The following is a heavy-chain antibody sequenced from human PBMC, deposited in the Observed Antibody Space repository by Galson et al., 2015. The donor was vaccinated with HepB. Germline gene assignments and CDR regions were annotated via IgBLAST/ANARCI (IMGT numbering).Heavy chain of an antibody. J-gene: IGHJ4*02. CDR2: IIPIFGTA. D-gene: IGHD5-18*01. CDR1: GGTFSRYA. Sequence: SVKVSCKASGGTFSRYAISWVRQAPGQGLEWMGGIIPIFGTANYAQKFRGRVTITADESTSTAFMELSSLRSEDTAVYYCAREGYADTAMVTHFDYWGQGTLVTVSS. CDR3: AREGYADTAMVTHFDY. V-gene: IGHV1-69*13.